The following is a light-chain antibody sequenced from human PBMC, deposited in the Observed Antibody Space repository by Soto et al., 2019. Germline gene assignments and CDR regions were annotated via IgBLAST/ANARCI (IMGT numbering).Light chain of an antibody. J-gene: IGKJ2*01. CDR1: QNIDIY. CDR2: GAS. Sequence: DIQMTQSPSSLSASVGDTVTITCRASQNIDIYLNWYQQQPGKAPRLLIYGASVLQSGVPSRFSGSGSETDFTPTISSLQPDDSATYFCQQSYIVSYTFGQGTKLEIK. CDR3: QQSYIVSYT. V-gene: IGKV1-39*01.